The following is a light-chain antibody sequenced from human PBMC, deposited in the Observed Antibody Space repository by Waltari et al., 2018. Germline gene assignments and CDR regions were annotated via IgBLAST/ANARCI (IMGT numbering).Light chain of an antibody. J-gene: IGKJ4*01. Sequence: EIVLTQSPATLSFSPGEQATLSCRASQSVGVYLAWYQQKPGQAPRLILYDASNRATGIPGRFSGSGSGTEFTLTISSLEPEDVAVYYCQQSKSWPLTFGGGTKVEIK. V-gene: IGKV3-11*01. CDR2: DAS. CDR3: QQSKSWPLT. CDR1: QSVGVY.